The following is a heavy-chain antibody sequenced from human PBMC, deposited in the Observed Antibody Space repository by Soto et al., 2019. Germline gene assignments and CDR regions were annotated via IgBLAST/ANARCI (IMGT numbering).Heavy chain of an antibody. Sequence: LPLCLPTPGDSRSGKSEARFGIRHSPSRGLEWLGRTYYRSKWYNDYAVSVKSRITINPDTSKNQFSLQLNSVTPEDTALYYSAPVGYKRVFDIWGQLTMGTV. D-gene: IGHD5-12*01. V-gene: IGHV6-1*01. J-gene: IGHJ3*02. CDR3: APVGYKRVFDI. CDR2: TYYRSKWYN. CDR1: GDSRSGKSEA.